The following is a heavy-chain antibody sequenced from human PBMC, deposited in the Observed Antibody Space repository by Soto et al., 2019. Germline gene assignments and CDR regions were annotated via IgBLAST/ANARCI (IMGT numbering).Heavy chain of an antibody. V-gene: IGHV1-58*01. CDR2: IVVGSGNT. CDR3: ARHSEGATYYFDY. Sequence: QMQLVQSGPEVKKPGTSVKVSCKASTFTFTSSAVQWVRQARGQRLEWIGWIVVGSGNTKYAHNFQERVTITRDISSGTAYLELSSLRSEDTSVYYCARHSEGATYYFDYWGQVTLLTV. D-gene: IGHD1-26*01. J-gene: IGHJ4*02. CDR1: TFTFTSSA.